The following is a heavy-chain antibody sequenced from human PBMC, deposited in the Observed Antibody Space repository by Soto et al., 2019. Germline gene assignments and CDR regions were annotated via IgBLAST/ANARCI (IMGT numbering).Heavy chain of an antibody. J-gene: IGHJ5*02. Sequence: SETLSLTCTVSGGSISSGGYYWSWIRQHPGKGLEWIGYIYYSGSTYYNPSLKSRVTISVDTSKNQFSLKLSSVTAADTAVYYCARGRGAARPYNWFDPWGQGTLVTVSS. CDR2: IYYSGST. V-gene: IGHV4-31*03. D-gene: IGHD6-6*01. CDR1: GGSISSGGYY. CDR3: ARGRGAARPYNWFDP.